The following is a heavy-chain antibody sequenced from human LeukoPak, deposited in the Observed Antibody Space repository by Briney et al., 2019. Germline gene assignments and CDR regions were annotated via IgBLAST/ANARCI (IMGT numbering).Heavy chain of an antibody. Sequence: ASVKVTCRVSGYTLTELSMHWVRQAPGKGLEWMGGFDPEDGETIYAQKFQGRVSMTEDTSTDTAYMELSSLRSEDTAVHYCAITLNWNEVFAFDIWGQGTMVTVSS. CDR3: AITLNWNEVFAFDI. D-gene: IGHD1-1*01. J-gene: IGHJ3*02. CDR1: GYTLTELS. CDR2: FDPEDGET. V-gene: IGHV1-24*01.